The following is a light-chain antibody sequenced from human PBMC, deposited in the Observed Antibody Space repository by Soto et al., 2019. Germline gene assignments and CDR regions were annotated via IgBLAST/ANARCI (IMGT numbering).Light chain of an antibody. CDR1: ENIFKF. V-gene: IGKV1-5*01. J-gene: IGKJ4*01. CDR3: QPYHSLSIT. Sequence: DILLIQSPATLSASVGDRITITCRASENIFKFLAWYQQRSGSAPNILIYAASDLEKGVPSRFSGSGSGTEFTLTIDNLQPNDSATYFCQPYHSLSITFGGGTQVDVK. CDR2: AAS.